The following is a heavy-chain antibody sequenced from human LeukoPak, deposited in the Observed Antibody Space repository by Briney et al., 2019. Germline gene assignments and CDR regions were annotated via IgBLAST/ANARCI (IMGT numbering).Heavy chain of an antibody. D-gene: IGHD5-24*01. V-gene: IGHV3-23*01. Sequence: PGGSLRLSCAASGFTFSSYAMSWVRPAPGKGLAWVSAISGSGGSTYYADSVKGRFTISRDNSKNTPYLQMNSLRAEDTAVYYCAKGKDGYNYFDYWGQGTLVTVSS. J-gene: IGHJ4*02. CDR1: GFTFSSYA. CDR2: ISGSGGST. CDR3: AKGKDGYNYFDY.